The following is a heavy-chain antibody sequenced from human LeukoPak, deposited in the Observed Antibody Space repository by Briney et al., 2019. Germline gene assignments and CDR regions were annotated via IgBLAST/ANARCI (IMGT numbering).Heavy chain of an antibody. J-gene: IGHJ5*02. CDR3: AREANIATAIVWFDP. CDR1: GGSFSTYY. V-gene: IGHV4-34*01. CDR2: INHSGST. D-gene: IGHD6-13*01. Sequence: SETPSLTCAVYGGSFSTYYWSWIRQPPGKGLEWIGEINHSGSTNYNPSLKSRVTMSGDTSKNQFSLNLTSVTAADTAMYYCAREANIATAIVWFDPWGQGTLVTVSS.